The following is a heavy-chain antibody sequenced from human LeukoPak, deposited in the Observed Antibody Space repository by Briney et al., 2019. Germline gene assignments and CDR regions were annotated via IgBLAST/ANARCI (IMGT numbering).Heavy chain of an antibody. CDR2: INPNDGDT. J-gene: IGHJ4*02. Sequence: ASVKVSCKASGYTFTDYYMHWVRQAPGQGFEWMGWINPNDGDTNYAQKFQGRVTMTRDTSISTAHMEVSRLRSDDTAVYYCARADFLYCSSSTCLFDYWGQGTLVTVSS. CDR1: GYTFTDYY. D-gene: IGHD2-2*01. CDR3: ARADFLYCSSSTCLFDY. V-gene: IGHV1-2*02.